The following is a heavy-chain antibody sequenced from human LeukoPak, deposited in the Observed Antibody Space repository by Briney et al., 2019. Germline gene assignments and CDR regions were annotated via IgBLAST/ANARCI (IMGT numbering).Heavy chain of an antibody. V-gene: IGHV4-39*01. CDR1: GGSISSTSSY. CDR2: IYYSGST. D-gene: IGHD1-26*01. Sequence: KPSETLSLTCTVSGGSISSTSSYWGWIRQPPGKGLEWIATIYYSGSTYYNASLKSRITIAVDTSKSQFSLKLSSVTAADTAVYYCARLNYYGFDYWGQGTLVTFS. CDR3: ARLNYYGFDY. J-gene: IGHJ4*02.